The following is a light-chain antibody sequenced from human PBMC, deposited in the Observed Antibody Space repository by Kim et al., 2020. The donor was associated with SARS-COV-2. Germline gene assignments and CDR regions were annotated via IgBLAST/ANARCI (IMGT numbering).Light chain of an antibody. J-gene: IGLJ2*01. CDR3: AAWDDSLIGVV. Sequence: QSVLTQPPSASGTPGQRVTISCSGSSSNIGSNTVNWLKQLPGTAPKLLISSNDQRPSGVPDRFSGSKSGTSASLAISGLQSEDEADYYCAAWDDSLIGVVFGGGTHLTVL. CDR2: SND. V-gene: IGLV1-44*01. CDR1: SSNIGSNT.